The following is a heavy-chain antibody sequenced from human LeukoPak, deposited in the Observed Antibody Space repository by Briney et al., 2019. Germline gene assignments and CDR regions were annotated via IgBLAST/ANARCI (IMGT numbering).Heavy chain of an antibody. D-gene: IGHD3-10*01. Sequence: SETLSLTCAVSGGPVSRSNWGSGGRQPPGKGLEWIGEIHHSGSTNYNPSLKSRVTMSVDKSKNQFSLKLSSVTAADTAVYYCARVEGYYGSGSYYNEGYYYGMDVWGQGTTVTVSS. CDR3: ARVEGYYGSGSYYNEGYYYGMDV. V-gene: IGHV4-4*02. J-gene: IGHJ6*02. CDR1: GGPVSRSNW. CDR2: IHHSGST.